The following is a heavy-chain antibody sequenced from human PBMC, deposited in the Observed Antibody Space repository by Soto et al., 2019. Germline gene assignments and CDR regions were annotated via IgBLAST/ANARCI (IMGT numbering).Heavy chain of an antibody. CDR3: ARGTTTLDY. J-gene: IGHJ4*02. D-gene: IGHD4-17*01. V-gene: IGHV4-39*07. Sequence: EPLSLTCTVSGGSISSSSHYWGWIRQPPGKGLEWIGTIYYSGSTYYNPSLKSRVTISVDTSKNQFSLKLSSVTAADTAVYYCARGTTTLDYWGQGTLVTVSS. CDR2: IYYSGST. CDR1: GGSISSSSHY.